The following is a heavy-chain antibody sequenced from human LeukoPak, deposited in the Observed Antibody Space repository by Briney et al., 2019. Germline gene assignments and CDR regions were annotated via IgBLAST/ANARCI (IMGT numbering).Heavy chain of an antibody. CDR1: GFTFSSYS. J-gene: IGHJ4*02. V-gene: IGHV3-21*01. D-gene: IGHD3-22*01. CDR2: ISSSSSYI. Sequence: PGGSLRLSCAASGFTFSSYSMNWVRQAPGKGLEWVSSISSSSSYIYYADSVKGRFTISRDNAKNSLYLQMNSLRAEDTAVYYCARGGSHYFDSGASRWGYWGQGTLVTVSS. CDR3: ARGGSHYFDSGASRWGY.